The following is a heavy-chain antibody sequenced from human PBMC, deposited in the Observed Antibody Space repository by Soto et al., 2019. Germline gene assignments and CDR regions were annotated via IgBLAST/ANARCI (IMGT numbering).Heavy chain of an antibody. J-gene: IGHJ6*02. Sequence: EVQLVESGGGLVKPGGSLRLSCAASGFTFSSYSMNWVRQAPGKGLEWVSSISSSSSYIYYADSVKGRFTISRDNAKNSLYLQMNSLRDEDTAVYYCAREKTDFWSGYLYFYYYGMDVWGQGTTVTVSS. CDR1: GFTFSSYS. CDR3: AREKTDFWSGYLYFYYYGMDV. CDR2: ISSSSSYI. V-gene: IGHV3-21*01. D-gene: IGHD3-3*01.